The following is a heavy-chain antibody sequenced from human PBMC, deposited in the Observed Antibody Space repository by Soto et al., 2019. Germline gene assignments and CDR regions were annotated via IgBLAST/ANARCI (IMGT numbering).Heavy chain of an antibody. CDR1: GDSVSSNSAA. D-gene: IGHD6-19*01. Sequence: SPTLSLPCAISGDSVSSNSAAWNWIRQSPSRGLEWLGRTYYRSKWYNDYAVSVKSRITINPDTSKNQFSLQLNSVTPEDTAVYYCARDKCGSGCNWFDPWGQGTLVTVSS. J-gene: IGHJ5*02. CDR3: ARDKCGSGCNWFDP. CDR2: TYYRSKWYN. V-gene: IGHV6-1*01.